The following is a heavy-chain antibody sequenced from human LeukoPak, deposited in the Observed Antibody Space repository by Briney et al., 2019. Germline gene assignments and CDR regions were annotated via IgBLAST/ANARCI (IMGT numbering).Heavy chain of an antibody. J-gene: IGHJ4*02. V-gene: IGHV4-34*01. CDR1: GGSFSGYY. CDR3: ARHENLFDY. Sequence: SETLSLTCAVYGGSFSGYYWSWIRQPPGKGLEWIGEINHSGSTNYNPSLKSRVTISVDTSKNQFSLKLSSVTAADTAVYYCARHENLFDYWGQGTLVTVSS. CDR2: INHSGST.